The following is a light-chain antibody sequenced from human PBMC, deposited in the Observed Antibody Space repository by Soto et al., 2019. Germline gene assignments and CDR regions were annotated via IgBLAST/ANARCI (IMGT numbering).Light chain of an antibody. J-gene: IGKJ2*01. CDR1: QSIDTY. V-gene: IGKV1-39*01. Sequence: DIQMTQSPSSLSASMGDRVIITCRATQSIDTYLNWYQHKQEKAPSLLIYGASTLHNGVPSRFSGSGSGTDFTLTIASLQAEDFANYYCQQSYSPPYTFGQGTNLDIK. CDR2: GAS. CDR3: QQSYSPPYT.